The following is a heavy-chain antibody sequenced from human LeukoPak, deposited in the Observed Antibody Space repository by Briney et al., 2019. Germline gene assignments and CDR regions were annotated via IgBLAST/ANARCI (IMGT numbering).Heavy chain of an antibody. CDR2: IKSKTDGGTT. CDR3: TSEYYYGSGSYYNVDY. V-gene: IGHV3-15*01. J-gene: IGHJ4*02. D-gene: IGHD3-10*01. Sequence: GGSLRLSCAASGFTFSNAWMSWLRQAPGKGLEWVGRIKSKTDGGTTDYAAPVKGRFTISRDDSKNTLYLQMNSLKTEDTAVYYCTSEYYYGSGSYYNVDYWGQGTLVTVSS. CDR1: GFTFSNAW.